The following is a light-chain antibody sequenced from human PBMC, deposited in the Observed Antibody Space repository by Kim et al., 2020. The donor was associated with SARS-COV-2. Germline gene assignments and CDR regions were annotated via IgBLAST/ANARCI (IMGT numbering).Light chain of an antibody. CDR2: AAS. V-gene: IGKV1-39*01. CDR3: QQGYSSPQIT. Sequence: SVGDRVTITCRTSQSVSSHLNWYQQKPGKAPKLLIFAASSLESGVPSRFSGSGSGTDFTLTITTLQPEDFATYYCQQGYSSPQITFGQGTRLDIK. CDR1: QSVSSH. J-gene: IGKJ5*01.